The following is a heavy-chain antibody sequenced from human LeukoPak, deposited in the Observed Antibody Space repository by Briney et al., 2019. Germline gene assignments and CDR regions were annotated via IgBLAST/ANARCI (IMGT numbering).Heavy chain of an antibody. CDR3: ARKRPNYFDY. Sequence: TGGSLRLSCAASGFTVSSNYMSWVRQAPGKGLEWVSVIYSCGSTYYADSVKGRFTISRDNSKNTLYLQMNSLRAEDTAVYYCARKRPNYFDYWGQGTLVTVSS. CDR2: IYSCGST. J-gene: IGHJ4*02. V-gene: IGHV3-66*03. CDR1: GFTVSSNY.